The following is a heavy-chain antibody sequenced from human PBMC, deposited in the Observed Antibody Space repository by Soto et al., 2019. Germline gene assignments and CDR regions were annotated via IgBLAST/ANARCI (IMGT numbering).Heavy chain of an antibody. CDR2: ISAYNGNT. J-gene: IGHJ4*02. CDR1: GYTFTSYG. V-gene: IGHV1-18*01. D-gene: IGHD1-26*01. Sequence: ASVKVSCKASGYTFTSYGISWVRQAPGQGLEWMGWISAYNGNTNYAQKLQGRVTMTTDTSTSTAYMELRSLRSDDTAVYYCARDKTPGSYFSYHPFDYWGQGTLVTVSS. CDR3: ARDKTPGSYFSYHPFDY.